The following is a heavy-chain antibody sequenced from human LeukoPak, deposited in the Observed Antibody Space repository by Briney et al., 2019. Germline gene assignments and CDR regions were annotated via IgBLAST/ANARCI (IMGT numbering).Heavy chain of an antibody. Sequence: QALGVLRLSCAASKFTFSKYWMSWVRQAPGKGLEWVADIKQDGSEKYYVDSVKGRFTISRDNAKNSLYLQMNSLRAEDTAVYYCARVQYYYDSSGYYPSFDYWGQGTLVTVSS. CDR2: IKQDGSEK. V-gene: IGHV3-7*01. CDR3: ARVQYYYDSSGYYPSFDY. J-gene: IGHJ4*02. CDR1: KFTFSKYW. D-gene: IGHD3-22*01.